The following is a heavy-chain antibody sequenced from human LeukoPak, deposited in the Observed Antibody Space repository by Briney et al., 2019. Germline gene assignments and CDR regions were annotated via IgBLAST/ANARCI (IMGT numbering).Heavy chain of an antibody. CDR1: GFTFSSYW. J-gene: IGHJ4*02. Sequence: PGGSLRLSCAASGFTFSSYWMSWVRQAPGKGLEWVANIKQDGSEKYYVDSVKGRFTISRDNAKNSLYLQMNSLRAEDTAVYYCARMGYYYDSSGWEAYWGQGTLVTLSS. CDR2: IKQDGSEK. CDR3: ARMGYYYDSSGWEAY. D-gene: IGHD3-22*01. V-gene: IGHV3-7*01.